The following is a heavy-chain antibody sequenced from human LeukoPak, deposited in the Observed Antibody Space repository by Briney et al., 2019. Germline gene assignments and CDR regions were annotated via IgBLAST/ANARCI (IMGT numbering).Heavy chain of an antibody. Sequence: ASVKVSCKASGYAFTGYYMHWVRQAPGQGLEWMGWINPNSGGTNYAQKFQGRVTMTRDTSISTAYMELSRLRSDGTAVYYCARDGSRTAYNWFDPWGQGTLVTVSS. V-gene: IGHV1-2*02. D-gene: IGHD1-26*01. J-gene: IGHJ5*02. CDR1: GYAFTGYY. CDR3: ARDGSRTAYNWFDP. CDR2: INPNSGGT.